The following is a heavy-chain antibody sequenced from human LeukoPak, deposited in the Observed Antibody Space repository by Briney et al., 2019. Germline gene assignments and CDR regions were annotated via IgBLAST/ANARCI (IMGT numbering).Heavy chain of an antibody. CDR2: INHSGST. CDR1: GGSFSRYY. J-gene: IGHJ4*02. CDR3: ARVRRLRAYFDY. D-gene: IGHD5-12*01. V-gene: IGHV4-34*01. Sequence: SETLSLTCAVYGGSFSRYYWSWIRQPPGKGLEWIGEINHSGSTNYNPSLKSRVTISVDTSKDQFSLKLSSVTAADTAVYYCARVRRLRAYFDYWGQGTLVTVSS.